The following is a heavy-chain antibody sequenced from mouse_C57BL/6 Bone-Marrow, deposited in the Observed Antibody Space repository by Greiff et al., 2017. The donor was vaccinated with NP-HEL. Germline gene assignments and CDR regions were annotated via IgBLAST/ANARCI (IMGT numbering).Heavy chain of an antibody. CDR3: ATTVVVTHYYYAMDY. CDR2: IYPRDGST. J-gene: IGHJ4*01. D-gene: IGHD1-1*01. CDR1: GYTFTDHT. V-gene: IGHV1-78*01. Sequence: VQLQQSDAELVKPGASVKISCKVSGYTFTDHTIHWMKQRPEQGLEWIGYIYPRDGSTKYNEKFKGKATLTADKSSSTAYMQLNSLTSEDSAVYFCATTVVVTHYYYAMDYWGQGTSVTVSS.